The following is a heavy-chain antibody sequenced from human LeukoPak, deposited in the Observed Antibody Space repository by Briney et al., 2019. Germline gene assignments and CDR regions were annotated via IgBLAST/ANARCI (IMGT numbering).Heavy chain of an antibody. J-gene: IGHJ4*02. CDR3: ARDESGSGDYYGSGSYYNPLDY. V-gene: IGHV1-18*01. CDR1: GYTFTSYG. CDR2: ISAYNGNT. Sequence: GASVKVSCKASGYTFTSYGISWVRQAPGQGLEWMGWISAYNGNTNYAQKLQGRVTMTTDTSTSTAYMELRSLRSDDTAVYYCARDESGSGDYYGSGSYYNPLDYWGQGTLVTVSS. D-gene: IGHD3-10*01.